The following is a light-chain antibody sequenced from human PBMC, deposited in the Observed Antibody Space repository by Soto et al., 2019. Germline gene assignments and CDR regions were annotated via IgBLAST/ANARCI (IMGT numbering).Light chain of an antibody. CDR1: VTNIGAAYD. J-gene: IGLJ1*01. CDR3: QSYDSSMNEYV. V-gene: IGLV1-40*01. Sequence: QSVLAQPPSVSRAPGQRVSMSFSGGVTNIGAAYDVQWYQQLPGTAPKLLIYANTNRPSGVPDRFSGSRSGSSASLAITGLRAEDEADYYCQSYDSSMNEYVFGAGTKVTVL. CDR2: ANT.